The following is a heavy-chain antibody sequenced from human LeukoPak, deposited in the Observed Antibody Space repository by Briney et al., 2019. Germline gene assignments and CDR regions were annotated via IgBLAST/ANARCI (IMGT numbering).Heavy chain of an antibody. CDR2: ISGSGGST. CDR1: GGSFSGYY. V-gene: IGHV3-23*01. D-gene: IGHD6-13*01. J-gene: IGHJ4*02. Sequence: ETLSLTCAVYGGSFSGYYWSWVRQAPGKGLEWVSAISGSGGSTYYADSVKGRFTISRDNSKNTLYLQMNSLRAEDTAVYYCAKDLRANIAAAVMGYWGQGTLVTVSS. CDR3: AKDLRANIAAAVMGY.